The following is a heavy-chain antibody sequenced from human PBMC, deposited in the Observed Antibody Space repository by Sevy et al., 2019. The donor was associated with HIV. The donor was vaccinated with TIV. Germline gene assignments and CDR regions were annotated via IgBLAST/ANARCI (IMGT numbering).Heavy chain of an antibody. V-gene: IGHV3-7*03. J-gene: IGHJ5*02. CDR1: GFTFSSYW. CDR2: IKQDGSEK. CDR3: ARDAGYGDYGFDP. Sequence: GGSLRLSCAASGFTFSSYWMSWVRQAPGKGLEWVANIKQDGSEKYYVDSVKGRFTISRDNAKNSLYLQMNSLRAEDTAVYYCARDAGYGDYGFDPWGQGTLVTVSS. D-gene: IGHD4-17*01.